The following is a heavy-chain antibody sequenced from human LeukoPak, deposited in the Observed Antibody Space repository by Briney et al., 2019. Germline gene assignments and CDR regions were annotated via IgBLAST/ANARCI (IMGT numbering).Heavy chain of an antibody. CDR3: ARGTRTMSY. Sequence: SETLSLTCAVYGGSFSGYYWSWIRQPPGKGLEWIGEINHSGSTNYNPSLKSRVTISVDTSKNQFCLKLSSVTAADTAVYYCARGTRTMSYWGQGTLVTVSS. D-gene: IGHD3-10*02. CDR1: GGSFSGYY. CDR2: INHSGST. V-gene: IGHV4-34*01. J-gene: IGHJ4*02.